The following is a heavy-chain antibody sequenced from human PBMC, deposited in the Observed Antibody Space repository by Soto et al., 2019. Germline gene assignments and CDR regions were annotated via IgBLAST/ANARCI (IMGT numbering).Heavy chain of an antibody. V-gene: IGHV3-15*07. Sequence: GGSLRLSCAASGFTFSNAWMNWVRQAPGKGLEWVGRIKSKTDGGTTDYAAPVKGRFTISRDDSKNTLYLQMNSLKTEDTAVYYCFSWESWDYYYGMDVWGQGTTVTVSS. D-gene: IGHD1-26*01. J-gene: IGHJ6*02. CDR3: FSWESWDYYYGMDV. CDR1: GFTFSNAW. CDR2: IKSKTDGGTT.